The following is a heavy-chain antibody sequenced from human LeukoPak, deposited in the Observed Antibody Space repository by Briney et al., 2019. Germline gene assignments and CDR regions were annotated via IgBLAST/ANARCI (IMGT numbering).Heavy chain of an antibody. CDR3: ARARGRYYYDSSGYPEDI. D-gene: IGHD3-22*01. CDR2: IYTSGST. Sequence: SQTLSLTCTVSRGSISSGSYYWSWIRQPAGKGLEWIGRIYTSGSTNYNPSLKSRVTISVDTSKNQFSLKLSSVTAADTAVYYCARARGRYYYDSSGYPEDIWGQGTMVTVSS. J-gene: IGHJ3*02. V-gene: IGHV4-61*02. CDR1: RGSISSGSYY.